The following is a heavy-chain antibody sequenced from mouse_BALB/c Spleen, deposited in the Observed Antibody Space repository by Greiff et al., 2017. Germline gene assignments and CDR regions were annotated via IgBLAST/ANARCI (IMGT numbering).Heavy chain of an antibody. V-gene: IGHV2-9*02. J-gene: IGHJ4*01. CDR1: GFSLTSYG. Sequence: VKLMESGPGLVAPSQSLSITCTVSGFSLTSYGVHWVRQPPGKGLEWLGVIWAGGSTNYNSALMSRLSISKDNSKSQVFLKMNSLQTDDTAMYYCARDRGDGYPYYAMDYWGQGTSVTVSS. CDR3: ARDRGDGYPYYAMDY. D-gene: IGHD2-3*01. CDR2: IWAGGST.